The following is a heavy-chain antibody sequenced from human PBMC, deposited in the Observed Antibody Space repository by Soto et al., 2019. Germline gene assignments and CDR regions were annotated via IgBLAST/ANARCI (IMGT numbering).Heavy chain of an antibody. V-gene: IGHV4-39*01. J-gene: IGHJ6*02. CDR1: GGSISSSSYY. CDR2: IYYSGST. Sequence: PSETLSLTCTVSGGSISSSSYYWGWIRQPPGKGLEWIGSIYYSGSTYYNPSLKSRVTISVDTSKNQFSLKLSSVTAADTAVYYCASYGSGSYSRDRYGMDVWGQGTTVTVSS. D-gene: IGHD3-10*01. CDR3: ASYGSGSYSRDRYGMDV.